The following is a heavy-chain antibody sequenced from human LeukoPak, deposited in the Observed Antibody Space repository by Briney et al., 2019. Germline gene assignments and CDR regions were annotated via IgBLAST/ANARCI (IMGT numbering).Heavy chain of an antibody. CDR3: AKDLFFISRSYFDS. CDR2: ISGTGGAT. Sequence: AGGTLRLSCAASGFTFSSYAMSWVRQAPGKGLKWVSGISGTGGATHHADSLKGRFTISRDNSKNTLYLQMNSLRAEDTAVFYCAKDLFFISRSYFDSWGQGTLGTVSS. CDR1: GFTFSSYA. J-gene: IGHJ4*02. V-gene: IGHV3-23*01. D-gene: IGHD2/OR15-2a*01.